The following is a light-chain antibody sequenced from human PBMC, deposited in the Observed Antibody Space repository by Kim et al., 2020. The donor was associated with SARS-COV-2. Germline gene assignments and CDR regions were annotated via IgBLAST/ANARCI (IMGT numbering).Light chain of an antibody. J-gene: IGKJ4*01. Sequence: SPGERATLSCRASQAASTSYLAWYQQKPGQAPRPLIYGTSTRATGIPDRFSGSGSGTDFTLTISGLEPEDAAVYYCQQYDSPLLTFGGGTKVDIK. CDR1: QAASTSY. CDR3: QQYDSPLLT. CDR2: GTS. V-gene: IGKV3-20*01.